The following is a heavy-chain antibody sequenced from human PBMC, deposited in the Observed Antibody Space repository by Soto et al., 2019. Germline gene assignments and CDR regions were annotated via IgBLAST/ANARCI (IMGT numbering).Heavy chain of an antibody. CDR1: GGSISSYY. D-gene: IGHD3-10*01. V-gene: IGHV4-59*01. CDR3: AREDTMVRGAHLFDP. Sequence: SETLSLTCTVSGGSISSYYWSWIRQPPGKGLEWIGYIYCSGSTNYNPSLKSRVTISVDTSKNQFSLKLSSVTAADTAVYYCAREDTMVRGAHLFDPWGQGTLVTVSS. J-gene: IGHJ5*02. CDR2: IYCSGST.